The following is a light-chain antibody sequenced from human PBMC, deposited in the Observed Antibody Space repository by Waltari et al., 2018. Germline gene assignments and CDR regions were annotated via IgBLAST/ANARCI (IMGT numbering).Light chain of an antibody. V-gene: IGKV4-1*01. CDR3: QQYYSPPYT. J-gene: IGKJ2*01. Sequence: DIVMTQSPDYLARSLADMATTNCKSSSSVLYSPNNKNYLVWFQQKPGQPPTLLIYRASTRESGVPDRFSGSGSGTDFTLTISSLQAEDVAVYYCQQYYSPPYTFGQGTTLEIK. CDR2: RAS. CDR1: SSVLYSPNNKNY.